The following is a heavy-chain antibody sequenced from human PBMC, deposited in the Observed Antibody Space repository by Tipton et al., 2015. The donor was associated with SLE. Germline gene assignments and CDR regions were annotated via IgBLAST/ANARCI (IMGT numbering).Heavy chain of an antibody. CDR2: INHSGST. CDR1: GGSFSGYY. CDR3: ASYGDYGVGAFDI. Sequence: LRLSCAVYGGSFSGYYWSWIRQPPGKGLEWIGEINHSGSTYYNPSLKSRVTISVDTSKNQFSLKLSSVTAADTAVYYCASYGDYGVGAFDIWGQGTMVTVSS. D-gene: IGHD4-17*01. V-gene: IGHV4-34*01. J-gene: IGHJ3*02.